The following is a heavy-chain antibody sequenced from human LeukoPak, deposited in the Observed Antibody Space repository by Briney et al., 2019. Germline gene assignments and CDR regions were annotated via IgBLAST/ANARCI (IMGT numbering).Heavy chain of an antibody. V-gene: IGHV4-38-2*01. CDR2: IYYSWGM. CDR1: GSSITSDYF. Sequence: PSETLSLTCAVSGSSITSDYFWGWLRQPPGKGLEWIATIYYSWGMYFNPSLKSRVTVSLDASKNQFSLKMTSLTAADTAIYYCARNVTAGFFDYWGQGIMVTVSS. D-gene: IGHD1-1*01. CDR3: ARNVTAGFFDY. J-gene: IGHJ4*02.